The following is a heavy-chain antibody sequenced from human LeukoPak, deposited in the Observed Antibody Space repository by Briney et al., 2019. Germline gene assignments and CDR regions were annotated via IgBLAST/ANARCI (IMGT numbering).Heavy chain of an antibody. CDR2: FDPEDGET. V-gene: IGHV1-24*01. CDR1: GYTLTELS. Sequence: ASVKVSCKVSGYTLTELSMHWVRQAPGKGLEWMGGFDPEDGETIYAQKFQGRVTMTEDTSTDTAYMELSGLRSADTAVYYCATTDLDYDILAGYYSWGQGTLVNVSS. D-gene: IGHD3-9*01. CDR3: ATTDLDYDILAGYYS. J-gene: IGHJ4*02.